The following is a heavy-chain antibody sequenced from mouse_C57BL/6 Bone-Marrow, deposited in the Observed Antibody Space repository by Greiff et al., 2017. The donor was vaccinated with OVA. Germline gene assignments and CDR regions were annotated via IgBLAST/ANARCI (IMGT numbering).Heavy chain of an antibody. CDR1: GYTFTSYW. CDR3: ARSVTTVVATDY. J-gene: IGHJ2*01. Sequence: QVQLQQPGAELVRPGTSVKLSCKASGYTFTSYWMHWVKQRPGQGLEWIGVIDPSDSYTNYNQKFKGQATLTVDTSSSTAYMQLSSLTSEDSAVYYCARSVTTVVATDYWGQGTTLTVSS. CDR2: IDPSDSYT. D-gene: IGHD1-1*01. V-gene: IGHV1-59*01.